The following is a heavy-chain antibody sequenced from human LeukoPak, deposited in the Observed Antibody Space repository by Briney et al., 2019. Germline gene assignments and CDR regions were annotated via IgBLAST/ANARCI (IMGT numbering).Heavy chain of an antibody. CDR1: RYTFTGDY. CDR3: ARITPFRNIVVVVAATDYYYGMDV. CDR2: INPNSGGT. Sequence: ASVKVSCKASRYTFTGDYMHWVRQAPGQGLECIGWINPNSGGTNYAQKFQGRVTMTRDTSISTAYMELSRLRSDDTAVYYCARITPFRNIVVVVAATDYYYGMDVWGQGTTVTVSS. V-gene: IGHV1-2*02. J-gene: IGHJ6*02. D-gene: IGHD2-15*01.